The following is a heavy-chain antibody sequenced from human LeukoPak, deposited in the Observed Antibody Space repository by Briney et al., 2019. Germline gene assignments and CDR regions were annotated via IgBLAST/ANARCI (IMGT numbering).Heavy chain of an antibody. CDR1: GYTFTGYY. CDR3: ARVELTTGPRYFDS. J-gene: IGHJ4*02. CDR2: INPNSDGT. V-gene: IGHV1-2*06. D-gene: IGHD3-22*01. Sequence: ASVKVSCKASGYTFTGYYIHWVRQAPGQGLEWMGRINPNSDGTDYAQRFQDRVTLTRDTSISTAYMDLSRLTSDDTAVYFCARVELTTGPRYFDSWGQGTLDTVSS.